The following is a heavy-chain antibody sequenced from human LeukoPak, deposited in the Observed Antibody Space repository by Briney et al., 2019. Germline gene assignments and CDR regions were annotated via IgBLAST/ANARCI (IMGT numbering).Heavy chain of an antibody. V-gene: IGHV4-38-2*02. CDR2: IYHSGST. CDR3: ARVQGGAAAGPGWFDP. D-gene: IGHD6-13*01. CDR1: GGSISNYY. Sequence: SETLSLTCTVSGGSISNYYWSWIREPPGKGLEWIGSIYHSGSTYYNPSPKSRVTISVDTSKNQYSLKLSSVTAADTAVYYCARVQGGAAAGPGWFDPWGQGTLVTVSS. J-gene: IGHJ5*02.